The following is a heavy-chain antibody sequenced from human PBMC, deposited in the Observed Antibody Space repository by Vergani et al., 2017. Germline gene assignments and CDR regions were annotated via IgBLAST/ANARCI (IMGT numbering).Heavy chain of an antibody. CDR1: GGSITSSSYY. Sequence: QVKLQESGPGLLKPSQTLSLTYTVSGGSITSSSYYWGWIRQPPGKGLEWIGNIYHSGGAYYNPSLKGRVTISVDTSKNQFSLEVTSVTAADTAIYFCARTESFILRYFHWALWGQGTLVTVSS. CDR2: IYHSGGA. V-gene: IGHV4-39*01. CDR3: ARTESFILRYFHWAL. J-gene: IGHJ4*02. D-gene: IGHD3-9*01.